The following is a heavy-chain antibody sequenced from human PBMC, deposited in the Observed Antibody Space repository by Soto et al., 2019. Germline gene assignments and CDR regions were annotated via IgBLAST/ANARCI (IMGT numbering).Heavy chain of an antibody. Sequence: ASVKVSCKASGYTSTSYGISWVRQAPGQGLEWMGWISAYNGNTNYAQKLQGRVTMTTDTSTSTAYMELRSLRSDDTAVYYCARLGYSNYYYYGMDVWGQGTTVTVSS. D-gene: IGHD5-18*01. V-gene: IGHV1-18*01. J-gene: IGHJ6*02. CDR3: ARLGYSNYYYYGMDV. CDR1: GYTSTSYG. CDR2: ISAYNGNT.